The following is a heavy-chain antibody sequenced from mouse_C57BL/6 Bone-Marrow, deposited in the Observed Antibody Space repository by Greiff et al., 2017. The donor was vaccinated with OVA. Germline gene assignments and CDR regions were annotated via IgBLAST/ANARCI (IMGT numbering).Heavy chain of an antibody. Sequence: VQLQQSGAELVKPGASVKLSCKASGYTFTSYWMHWVKQRPGQGLEWIGMIHPNSGSTNYNEKFKSKATLTVDKSSSTAYMQLSSLTSEDSAVYYCASGYYYGSSYRYYAMDYWGQGTSVTVSS. CDR3: ASGYYYGSSYRYYAMDY. CDR1: GYTFTSYW. J-gene: IGHJ4*01. CDR2: IHPNSGST. D-gene: IGHD1-1*01. V-gene: IGHV1-64*01.